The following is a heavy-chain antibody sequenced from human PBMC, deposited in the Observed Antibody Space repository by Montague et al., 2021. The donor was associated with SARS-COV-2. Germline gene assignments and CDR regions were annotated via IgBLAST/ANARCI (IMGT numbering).Heavy chain of an antibody. Sequence: SETLSLTCTVSGGSISSSNYYWGWIRQPPGKGLEWIGNMYYSGSTYYNPSLKSRVTISIDTSKNQFSLKLSSVTAADTAVYYCARDDIVPQGVTKGMDVWGQGPTVTVSS. CDR2: MYYSGST. D-gene: IGHD2-15*01. V-gene: IGHV4-39*07. CDR3: ARDDIVPQGVTKGMDV. CDR1: GGSISSSNYY. J-gene: IGHJ6*02.